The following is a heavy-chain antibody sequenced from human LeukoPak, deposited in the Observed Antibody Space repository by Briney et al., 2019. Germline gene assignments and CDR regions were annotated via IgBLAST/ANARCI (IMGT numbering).Heavy chain of an antibody. J-gene: IGHJ4*02. D-gene: IGHD5-24*01. CDR2: ITWDGGTT. Sequence: QPGGSLRLSCAASGFTFDDYTMHWVRQAPGKGLEWVSLITWDGGTTWYADSVKGRFTISRDNSKNSLYLQMNSLRTEDTALYYCANAHKDDYNYFDYWGQGTLVTVSS. CDR3: ANAHKDDYNYFDY. V-gene: IGHV3-43*01. CDR1: GFTFDDYT.